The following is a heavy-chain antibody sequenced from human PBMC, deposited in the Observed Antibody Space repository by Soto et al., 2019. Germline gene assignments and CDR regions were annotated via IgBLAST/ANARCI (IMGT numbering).Heavy chain of an antibody. J-gene: IGHJ3*02. V-gene: IGHV3-33*01. CDR1: GFSFSRYA. Sequence: QVLLVESGGGVVRPGRSLTLSCAASGFSFSRYAMQWVRQAPGKGLEWVAVIWFGGSKKYYADSVKGRFTISRDNSNNTLHLQMNSLSAEDTAVYYCARERYYYEHGVEPFDIGGLGTLVTVTS. CDR3: ARERYYYEHGVEPFDI. CDR2: IWFGGSKK. D-gene: IGHD3-22*01.